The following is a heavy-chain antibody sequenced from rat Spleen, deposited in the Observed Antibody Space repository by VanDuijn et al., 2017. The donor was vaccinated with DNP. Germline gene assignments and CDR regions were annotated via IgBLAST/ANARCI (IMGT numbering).Heavy chain of an antibody. CDR3: TRRRVYFDY. D-gene: IGHD1-4*01. CDR2: IRNKANRYAT. Sequence: EVKLEESGGGLVQPGMSVKLSCTTSGFTFSDYWMEWVRQAPGKGLEWVAEIRNKANRYATYHGKSVKGRFTISRDDSKSIVYLQMNNVRSEDSGIYFCTRRRVYFDYWGQGVMVTVSS. V-gene: IGHV6-21*01. J-gene: IGHJ2*01. CDR1: GFTFSDYW.